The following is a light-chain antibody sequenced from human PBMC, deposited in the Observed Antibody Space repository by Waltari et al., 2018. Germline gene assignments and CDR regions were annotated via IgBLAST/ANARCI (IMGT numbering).Light chain of an antibody. V-gene: IGKV3-20*01. CDR1: QSVSRA. CDR2: GAS. Sequence: EIVLTQSPGTVSLSPGERATLSCMASQSVSRALAWYQQKPGQAPRLIMYGASIRATGIPDRVSGGWSGTDFSLTIRRLEPEDSDSYYCQPYVTLPGTFGQGTKVEI. CDR3: QPYVTLPGT. J-gene: IGKJ1*01.